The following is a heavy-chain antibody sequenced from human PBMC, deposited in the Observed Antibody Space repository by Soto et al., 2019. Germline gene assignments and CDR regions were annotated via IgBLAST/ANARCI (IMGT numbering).Heavy chain of an antibody. CDR1: GFTFNTFS. V-gene: IGHV3-30*03. J-gene: IGHJ3*02. Sequence: PGGSLRLSCASSGFTFNTFSIHWVRQAPDKGLEWVAVISYDGSAKYYADSVKGRFTISRDNSKNTLYLQMNSLRAGDTAVYYCTASSGWYNAFDIWGQGTMVTVSS. CDR2: ISYDGSAK. CDR3: TASSGWYNAFDI. D-gene: IGHD6-19*01.